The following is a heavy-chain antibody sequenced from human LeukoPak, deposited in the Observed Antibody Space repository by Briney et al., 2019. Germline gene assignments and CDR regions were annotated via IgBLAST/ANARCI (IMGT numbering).Heavy chain of an antibody. CDR1: VYTFPSYD. Sequence: ASVKVSCKASVYTFPSYDIIWVRQATGQGLEWMGWMNPNSGNTGYAHNFQGRVTMTRNTSISTAYMELSSLRSEDTAVYYCAIRRSHDFWSGLDDYWGQGTLVTVSS. V-gene: IGHV1-8*01. J-gene: IGHJ4*02. D-gene: IGHD3-3*01. CDR2: MNPNSGNT. CDR3: AIRRSHDFWSGLDDY.